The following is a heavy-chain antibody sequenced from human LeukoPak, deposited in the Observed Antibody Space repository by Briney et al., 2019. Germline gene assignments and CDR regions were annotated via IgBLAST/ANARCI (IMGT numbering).Heavy chain of an antibody. V-gene: IGHV3-9*01. CDR1: GFTFDDYA. CDR2: ISWNSGSI. D-gene: IGHD3-10*01. Sequence: GGSLRLSCAASGFTFDDYAMHWVRQAPGKGLEWVSGISWNSGSIGCADSVKGRFTISRDNAKNSLYLQMNSLRAEDTALYYCAKDTKNDGEDAFDIWGQWTMVTVSS. J-gene: IGHJ3*02. CDR3: AKDTKNDGEDAFDI.